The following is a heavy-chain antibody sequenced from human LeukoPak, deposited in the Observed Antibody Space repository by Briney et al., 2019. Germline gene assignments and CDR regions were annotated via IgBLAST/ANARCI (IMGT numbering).Heavy chain of an antibody. CDR1: GFTFSNDD. V-gene: IGHV3-23*01. Sequence: GGSLRLSCAASGFTFSNDDMNWVRQAPGKGLEWVSGISGNDGRTYYADSVKGRFTISRDNSKNTLYLQMNSLRAEDTAVYYCAKDRVSTSCYTYWGQGTLVTVSS. J-gene: IGHJ4*02. D-gene: IGHD2-2*02. CDR3: AKDRVSTSCYTY. CDR2: ISGNDGRT.